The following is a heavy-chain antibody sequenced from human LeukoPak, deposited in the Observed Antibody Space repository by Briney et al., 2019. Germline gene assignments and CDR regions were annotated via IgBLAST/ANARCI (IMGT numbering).Heavy chain of an antibody. CDR3: ARDAHIVRGVNPLDY. Sequence: VGALRLSCAASGFTFSSYSMNGVPQAPGEGLERISYVSYSSSTIYYADSVKGRFTISRDNAKNSLYLQMSSLRDEDTAVYYCARDAHIVRGVNPLDYWGQGTLVTVSS. CDR1: GFTFSSYS. V-gene: IGHV3-48*02. D-gene: IGHD3-10*01. CDR2: VSYSSSTI. J-gene: IGHJ4*02.